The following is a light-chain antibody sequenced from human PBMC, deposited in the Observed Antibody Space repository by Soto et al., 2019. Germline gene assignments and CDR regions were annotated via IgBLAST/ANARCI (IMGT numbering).Light chain of an antibody. Sequence: DIQLTQSPSFLSASVGDRVTITCRASQGISSYLAWYQQRAGKAPKFLMYAAPTLQSGVPSRFSGSGSGTEFALTISSLQPEDFATYYCQQLKNYPLTFGGGTKVDI. CDR1: QGISSY. CDR3: QQLKNYPLT. V-gene: IGKV1-9*01. J-gene: IGKJ4*01. CDR2: AAP.